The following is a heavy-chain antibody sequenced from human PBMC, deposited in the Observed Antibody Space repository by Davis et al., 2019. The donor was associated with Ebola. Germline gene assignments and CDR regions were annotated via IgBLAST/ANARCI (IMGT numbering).Heavy chain of an antibody. CDR3: TRGGVIVQFDY. D-gene: IGHD3-16*02. Sequence: GESLKISCAASGFTFSNAWMSWVRQAPGKGLEWVGRIKSKTDGGTTDYAAPVKGRFTISRDDSKSIAYLQMNSLKTEDTAVYYCTRGGVIVQFDYWGQGTLVTVSS. J-gene: IGHJ4*02. V-gene: IGHV3-15*01. CDR2: IKSKTDGGTT. CDR1: GFTFSNAW.